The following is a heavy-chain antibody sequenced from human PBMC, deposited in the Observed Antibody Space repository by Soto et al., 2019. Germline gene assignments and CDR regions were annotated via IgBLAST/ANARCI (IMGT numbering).Heavy chain of an antibody. CDR1: GFTFSSYA. Sequence: EVQLLESGGGLVQPGGSLRLSCAASGFTFSSYAMSWVRQAPGKGLEWVSAISGSGGSPYYADSVQGRFTISRDNSKNTLYLQMNSLRAEDTAVYYCASHYGRIVATAPDYWGQGTLVTVSS. J-gene: IGHJ4*02. V-gene: IGHV3-23*01. D-gene: IGHD5-12*01. CDR3: ASHYGRIVATAPDY. CDR2: ISGSGGSP.